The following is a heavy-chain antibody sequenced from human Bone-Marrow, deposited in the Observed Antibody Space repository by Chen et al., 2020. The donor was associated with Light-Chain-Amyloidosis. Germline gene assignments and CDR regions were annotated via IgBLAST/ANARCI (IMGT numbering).Heavy chain of an antibody. J-gene: IGHJ4*02. CDR3: AHLRPPRGDYGDAGDY. V-gene: IGHV1-69*06. Sequence: QVQLVQSGAAVKKPGSSVKVSCKASGGTFRDFGFGWVWVRQAPGQGLEWMGGMVPFFRTTKYAQNLQGRVSITADKFTNTVYMGLSSRRSEDTAVYYCAHLRPPRGDYGDAGDYWGQGTQVTVSS. CDR2: MVPFFRTT. D-gene: IGHD4-17*01. CDR1: GGTFRDFG.